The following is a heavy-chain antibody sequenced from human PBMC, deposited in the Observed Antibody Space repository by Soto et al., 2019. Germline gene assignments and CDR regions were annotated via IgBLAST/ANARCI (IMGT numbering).Heavy chain of an antibody. CDR3: ARALGYCRSGTCYREWFDP. Sequence: QVQLVQSGAEVKKPGASVKVSCKASGYTFTTHGISWVRQVPGQGLEWMGWVRGDNGHTNYAQSLQGRVTMTKDTSTNTAYMELRSLRSDDTAVYYCARALGYCRSGTCYREWFDPWGQGTLVTVSS. CDR2: VRGDNGHT. V-gene: IGHV1-18*01. D-gene: IGHD2-15*01. CDR1: GYTFTTHG. J-gene: IGHJ5*02.